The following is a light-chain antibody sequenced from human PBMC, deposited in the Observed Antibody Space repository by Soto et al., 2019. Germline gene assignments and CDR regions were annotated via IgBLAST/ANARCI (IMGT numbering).Light chain of an antibody. CDR1: SGHSNYA. CDR2: VNSDGSH. J-gene: IGLJ3*02. Sequence: QSVLTQSPSASASLGASVNLTCTLSSGHSNYAIAWHQQLPEKGPRFLMKVNSDGSHTKGDGIPDRFSGSSSGAERYLTISSLQSEYEADYYCQTWGTGEVFGGGTKLTVL. V-gene: IGLV4-69*01. CDR3: QTWGTGEV.